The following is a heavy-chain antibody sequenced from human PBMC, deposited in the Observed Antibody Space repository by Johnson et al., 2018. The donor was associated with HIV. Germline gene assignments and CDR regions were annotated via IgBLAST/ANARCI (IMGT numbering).Heavy chain of an antibody. CDR2: ISSDDTT. CDR1: GFTVSSNY. Sequence: MQLVESGGGVVQPGGSLRLSCAASGFTVSSNYMTWVRQGPGKGLEWVSLISSDDTTYYADSVKGRFTISRDTSKNTLYGQMNGLKTEDTDVYYCNTSCITRFGVGVCVFDIWGQGTIVPVSA. CDR3: NTSCITRFGVGVCVFDI. D-gene: IGHD3-3*01. V-gene: IGHV3-53*01. J-gene: IGHJ3*02.